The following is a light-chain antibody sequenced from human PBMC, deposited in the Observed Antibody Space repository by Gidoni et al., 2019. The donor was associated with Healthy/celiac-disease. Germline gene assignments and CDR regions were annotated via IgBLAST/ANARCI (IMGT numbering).Light chain of an antibody. J-gene: IGKJ2*01. Sequence: IVLTQSPDPLSLSPGESATLSCRASQSVSSYLAWYQQKPGQAPRLLIYDASNRATGIPARFSGSGSGTDFTLTISSLESEDFAVYYCQQRSNWPRTFGQXTKVEIK. CDR3: QQRSNWPRT. CDR1: QSVSSY. V-gene: IGKV3-11*01. CDR2: DAS.